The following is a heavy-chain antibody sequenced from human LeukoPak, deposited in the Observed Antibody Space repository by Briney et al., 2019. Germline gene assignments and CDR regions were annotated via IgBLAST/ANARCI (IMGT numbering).Heavy chain of an antibody. J-gene: IGHJ3*02. V-gene: IGHV3-21*01. D-gene: IGHD5-24*01. CDR1: GFTFSSYS. CDR2: INSVGHT. Sequence: PGGSLRLSCAASGFTFSSYSMNWVRQAPGKGLEWVSSINSVGHTDYADSVRGRFTISRDSAENSLYLQMSSLRADDTAVYYCARGDDYNDLHGFDIWGQGTMVTVSS. CDR3: ARGDDYNDLHGFDI.